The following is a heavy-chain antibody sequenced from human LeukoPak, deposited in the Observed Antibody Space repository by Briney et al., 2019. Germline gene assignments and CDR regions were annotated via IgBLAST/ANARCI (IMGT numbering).Heavy chain of an antibody. V-gene: IGHV3-30*18. Sequence: GGSLRLSCAASGFTFSSYGMHWVRQAPGKGLEWVAVISYDGSNKYYADSVKGRFTISRDNSKNTLYLQMNSLRAEDTAVYYCAKVRNSSGWRYDFDYWGQGTLVTVSS. CDR3: AKVRNSSGWRYDFDY. J-gene: IGHJ4*02. CDR1: GFTFSSYG. CDR2: ISYDGSNK. D-gene: IGHD6-19*01.